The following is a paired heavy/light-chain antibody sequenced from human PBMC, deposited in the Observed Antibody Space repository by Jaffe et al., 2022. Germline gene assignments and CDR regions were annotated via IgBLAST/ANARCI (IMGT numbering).Heavy chain of an antibody. D-gene: IGHD2-15*01. J-gene: IGHJ6*03. CDR3: ARDIGYCSGGSCYRYYYYYMDV. CDR1: GYTFTSYG. CDR2: ISAYNGNT. V-gene: IGHV1-18*01. Sequence: QVQLVQSGAEVKKPGASVKVSCKASGYTFTSYGISWVRQAPGQGLEWMGWISAYNGNTNYAQKLQGRVTMTTDTSTSTAYMELRSLRSDDTAVYYCARDIGYCSGGSCYRYYYYYMDVWGKGTTVTVSS.
Light chain of an antibody. CDR2: EVS. Sequence: DIVMTQTPLSLSVTPGQPASISCKSSQSLLHSDGKTYLYWYLQKPGQSPQLLIYEVSSRFSGVPDRFSGSGSGTDFTLKISRVEAEDVGVYYCMQGIHLPPRTFGQGTKVEIK. CDR3: MQGIHLPPRT. CDR1: QSLLHSDGKTY. J-gene: IGKJ1*01. V-gene: IGKV2-29*02.